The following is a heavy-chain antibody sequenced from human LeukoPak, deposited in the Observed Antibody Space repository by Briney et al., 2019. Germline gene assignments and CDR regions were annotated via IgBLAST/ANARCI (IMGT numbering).Heavy chain of an antibody. CDR1: GFSFSGYA. Sequence: GGSLRLSCAASGFSFSGYAMNWVRQAPGEGLEWVSSISYTSDYIYYADSVKGRFTISRDNAKNSLYLQMNSLRAEDTAVYYCARDPYSSGSWGQGTLVTVSS. CDR3: ARDPYSSGS. J-gene: IGHJ4*02. D-gene: IGHD6-19*01. V-gene: IGHV3-21*01. CDR2: ISYTSDYI.